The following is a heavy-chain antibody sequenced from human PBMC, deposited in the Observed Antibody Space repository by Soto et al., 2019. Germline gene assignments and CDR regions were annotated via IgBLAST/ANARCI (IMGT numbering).Heavy chain of an antibody. V-gene: IGHV1-69*13. J-gene: IGHJ6*02. CDR1: GGTFSSYA. Sequence: SVKVSGKASGGTFSSYAISWVRQAPGQGLEWMGGIIPIFGTANYAQKFQGRVTITADESTSTAYMELSSLRSEDTAVYYCARVGTSGGYYYYGMDVWGQGTTVTVSS. CDR2: IIPIFGTA. D-gene: IGHD2-2*01. CDR3: ARVGTSGGYYYYGMDV.